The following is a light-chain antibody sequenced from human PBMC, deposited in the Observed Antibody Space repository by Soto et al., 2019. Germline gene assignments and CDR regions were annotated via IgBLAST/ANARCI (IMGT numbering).Light chain of an antibody. Sequence: EIVLTQSPATLSVSPGERATLSCRASQSVSSNLAWYQQEPGQAPRLLIYGASTRATGLPARFSGSGSGTEFTLTISSLQSEDFAVYYCQQYNNWPPKYTFGQGTKLEIK. CDR2: GAS. V-gene: IGKV3-15*01. CDR3: QQYNNWPPKYT. J-gene: IGKJ2*01. CDR1: QSVSSN.